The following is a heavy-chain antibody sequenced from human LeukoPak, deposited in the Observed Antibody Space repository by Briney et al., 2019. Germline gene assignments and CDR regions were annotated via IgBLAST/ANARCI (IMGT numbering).Heavy chain of an antibody. J-gene: IGHJ6*03. CDR3: ARGLTTEKYYYYYYMDV. D-gene: IGHD4-11*01. Sequence: VKVSCKASGYTFTSYDINWVRQATGQGLEWMGWMNPNSGNTGYAQKFQGRVTITRNTSISTAYMELSSLRSEDTAVYYCARGLTTEKYYYYYYMDVWGKGTTVTVSS. V-gene: IGHV1-8*03. CDR2: MNPNSGNT. CDR1: GYTFTSYD.